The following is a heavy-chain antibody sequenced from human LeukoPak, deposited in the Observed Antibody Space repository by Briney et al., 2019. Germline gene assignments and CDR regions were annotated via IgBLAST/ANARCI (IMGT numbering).Heavy chain of an antibody. CDR3: ARDSGGCSSTSCYRGDWFDP. V-gene: IGHV3-30*04. CDR2: ISYDGSNK. CDR1: GFTFSSYA. Sequence: GRSLRLSCAASGFTFSSYAMHWVRQAPGKGLEWVAVISYDGSNKYYADSVKGRFTISRDSSKNTLYLQMNSLRAEDTAVYYCARDSGGCSSTSCYRGDWFDPWGQGTLVTVSS. D-gene: IGHD2-2*02. J-gene: IGHJ5*02.